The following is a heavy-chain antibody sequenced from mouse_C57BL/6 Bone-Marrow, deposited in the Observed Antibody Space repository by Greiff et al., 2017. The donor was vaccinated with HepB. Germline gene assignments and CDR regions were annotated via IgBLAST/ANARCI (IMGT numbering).Heavy chain of an antibody. CDR2: ISYDGSN. J-gene: IGHJ3*01. CDR3: ARRDGFSWFAY. Sequence: DVQLVESGPGLVKPSQSLSLTCSVTGYSITSGYYWNWIRQFPGNKLEWMGYISYDGSNNYNPSLKNRISITRDTSKNQFFLKLNSVTTEDTATYYCARRDGFSWFAYWGQGTLVTVSA. CDR1: GYSITSGYY. V-gene: IGHV3-6*01. D-gene: IGHD2-3*01.